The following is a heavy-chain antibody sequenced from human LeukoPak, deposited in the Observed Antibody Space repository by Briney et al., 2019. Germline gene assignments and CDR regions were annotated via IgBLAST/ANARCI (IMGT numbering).Heavy chain of an antibody. V-gene: IGHV3-7*03. J-gene: IGHJ4*02. D-gene: IGHD3-10*01. CDR3: ARDQPFGSY. Sequence: PGGSLRLSCAASGFTFSSYWMSWVRQAPGKGLEWVTNIKQDGSEKNYVDSVKGRFTISRDNAKNSLYLQMNSLRVEDTAVYYCARDQPFGSYWGQGTLVTVSS. CDR1: GFTFSSYW. CDR2: IKQDGSEK.